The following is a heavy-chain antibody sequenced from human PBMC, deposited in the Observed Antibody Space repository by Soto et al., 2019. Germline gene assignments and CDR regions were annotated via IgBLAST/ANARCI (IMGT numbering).Heavy chain of an antibody. J-gene: IGHJ6*02. CDR2: IIPIFGTA. Sequence: QVQLVQSGAEVKKPGSSVKVSCKASGGTFSSYAISWVRQAPGQGLEWMGGIIPIFGTANYAQKFQGRVTIPADDSTSTAYMELSSRRSEDTAVYYCARPAAMLGDYYYYGMDVWGQGTTVTVSS. CDR1: GGTFSSYA. CDR3: ARPAAMLGDYYYYGMDV. V-gene: IGHV1-69*12. D-gene: IGHD2-2*01.